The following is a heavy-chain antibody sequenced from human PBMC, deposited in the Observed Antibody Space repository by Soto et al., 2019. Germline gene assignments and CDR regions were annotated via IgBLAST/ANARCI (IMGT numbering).Heavy chain of an antibody. Sequence: GSLRLSCAASGFTFSNAWMSWVRQAPGKGLEWVGRIKSKTDGGTTDYAAPVKGRFTISRDDSKNTLYLQMNSLKTEDTAVYYCTTGYTPYLCRPFDIWAQGTMVTVSS. D-gene: IGHD1-26*01. J-gene: IGHJ3*02. CDR3: TTGYTPYLCRPFDI. CDR1: GFTFSNAW. V-gene: IGHV3-15*01. CDR2: IKSKTDGGTT.